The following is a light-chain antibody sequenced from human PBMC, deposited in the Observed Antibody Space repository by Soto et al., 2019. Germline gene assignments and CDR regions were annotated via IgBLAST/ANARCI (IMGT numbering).Light chain of an antibody. V-gene: IGLV1-47*01. J-gene: IGLJ2*01. CDR3: AAWDDSLSGHVV. Sequence: SVLTQPPSASGTPGQRVAISCSGSSSNIGTYYIYWYQQLPGTAPKLLIYRNNQRPSWVPDRFSGSKSGTSASLAISGLRSEDEADYYCAAWDDSLSGHVVFGGGTKVTVL. CDR2: RNN. CDR1: SSNIGTYY.